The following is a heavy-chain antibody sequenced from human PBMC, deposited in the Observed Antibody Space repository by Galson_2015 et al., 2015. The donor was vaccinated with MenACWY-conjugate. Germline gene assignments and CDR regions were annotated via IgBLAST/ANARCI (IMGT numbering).Heavy chain of an antibody. Sequence: SLRLSCAASGFTFSSYAMHWVRQAPGKGLEWVAVIWYDGSKTYYADSVKGRFTISRDNSKNTAYLQMNSLRAEDTAIYYCFAINSGIDFWGQGTLVTGSA. CDR2: IWYDGSKT. CDR1: GFTFSSYA. CDR3: FAINSGIDF. J-gene: IGHJ4*02. D-gene: IGHD1-26*01. V-gene: IGHV3-33*01.